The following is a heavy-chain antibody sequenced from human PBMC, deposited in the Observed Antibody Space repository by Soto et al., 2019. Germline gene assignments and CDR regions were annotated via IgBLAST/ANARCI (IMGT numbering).Heavy chain of an antibody. J-gene: IGHJ4*02. CDR1: GFTFTSYA. Sequence: QVQLVQSGAEVKKPGSSVKVSCKASGFTFTSYALSWVRQAPGQGPEWMGGIIPFFGTPNYAQKFQGRVTITADKSTSTVYMDLSGLKSEDTVFYDCARDKGASCAHCEYWGQGALVSVSS. D-gene: IGHD3-16*01. V-gene: IGHV1-69*06. CDR2: IIPFFGTP. CDR3: ARDKGASCAHCEY.